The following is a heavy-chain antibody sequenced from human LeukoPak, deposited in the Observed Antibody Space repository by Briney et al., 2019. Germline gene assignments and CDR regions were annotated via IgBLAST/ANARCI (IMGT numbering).Heavy chain of an antibody. D-gene: IGHD2-2*01. CDR3: ARGPGLLFPYYYYYMDV. Sequence: QSGGSLRLSCAASGFTFSSYVMHWVRQAPGKGLEYVSAISSNGGSTYYANSVKGRFTISRDNSKSTLYLQMGSLRAEDMAVYYCARGPGLLFPYYYYYMDVWGKGTTVTVSS. CDR1: GFTFSSYV. CDR2: ISSNGGST. J-gene: IGHJ6*03. V-gene: IGHV3-64*01.